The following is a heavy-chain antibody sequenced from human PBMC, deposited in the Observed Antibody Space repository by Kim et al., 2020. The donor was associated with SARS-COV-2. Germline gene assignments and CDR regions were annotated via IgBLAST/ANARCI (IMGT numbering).Heavy chain of an antibody. V-gene: IGHV4-34*01. CDR3: ARVEVTMVRGVIIIYYFDY. J-gene: IGHJ4*02. Sequence: SETLSLTCAVYGGSFSGYYWSWIRQPPGKGLEWIGEINHSGSTNYNPSLKSRVTISVDTSKNQFSLKLSSVTAADTAVYYCARVEVTMVRGVIIIYYFDYWGQGTLVTVSS. CDR1: GGSFSGYY. CDR2: INHSGST. D-gene: IGHD3-10*01.